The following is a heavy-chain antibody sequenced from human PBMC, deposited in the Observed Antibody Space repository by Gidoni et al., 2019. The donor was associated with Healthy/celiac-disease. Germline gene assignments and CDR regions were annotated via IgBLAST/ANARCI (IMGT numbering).Heavy chain of an antibody. J-gene: IGHJ3*02. D-gene: IGHD2-15*01. V-gene: IGHV3-53*01. CDR2: ICSGGST. CDR3: ASQWSSYYAFDI. Sequence: EVQLVESGGALIQPGGSLRLSCSASGFTVSGNYMSWVRQAPGTGLEWVSVICSGGSTYYADSVKGRFTISRDNSKNTLYLQMNSLRAEDTAVYYCASQWSSYYAFDIWGQGTMVTVSS. CDR1: GFTVSGNY.